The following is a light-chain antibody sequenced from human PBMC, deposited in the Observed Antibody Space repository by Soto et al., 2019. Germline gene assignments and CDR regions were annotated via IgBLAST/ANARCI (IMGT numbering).Light chain of an antibody. CDR2: EAT. Sequence: QSVLTQPASVSGSPGQSITVSCTGNKNNLGSYDLVSWYQKYPDKAPTLLIYEATKRPSGISDRFSGSKSGFTASLTISGLRAEDEADYYCCSLEGSNALVVFGGGTKLTVL. CDR1: KNNLGSYDL. CDR3: CSLEGSNALVV. V-gene: IGLV2-23*01. J-gene: IGLJ2*01.